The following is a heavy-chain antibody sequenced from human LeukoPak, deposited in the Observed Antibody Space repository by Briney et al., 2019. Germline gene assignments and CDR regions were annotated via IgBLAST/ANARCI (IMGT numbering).Heavy chain of an antibody. CDR1: GFTFSSYA. CDR3: AKRTAEYYYDSSGSATLY. J-gene: IGHJ4*02. CDR2: ISGSGGST. D-gene: IGHD3-22*01. V-gene: IGHV3-23*01. Sequence: GGSLRLSCAASGFTFSSYAMSWVRQAPGKGLEWVSAISGSGGSTYYADSVKGRFTISRDNSKNTLYLQTNSLRAEDTAVYYCAKRTAEYYYDSSGSATLYWGQGTLVTVSS.